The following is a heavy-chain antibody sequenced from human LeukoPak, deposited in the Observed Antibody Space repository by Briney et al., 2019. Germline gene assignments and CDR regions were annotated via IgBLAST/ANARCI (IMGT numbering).Heavy chain of an antibody. CDR2: ITSGTRT. Sequence: GGSLRLSCVASGFTFSSHGMNWVRQAPGKGLEWVSGITSGTRTYYADSVKGRFAISRDNSKNTLYLQMNSLRAEDTAVYYCAKDSTYYDSSGYYYGYFDYWGQGTLVTVSS. V-gene: IGHV3-23*01. D-gene: IGHD3-22*01. J-gene: IGHJ4*02. CDR3: AKDSTYYDSSGYYYGYFDY. CDR1: GFTFSSHG.